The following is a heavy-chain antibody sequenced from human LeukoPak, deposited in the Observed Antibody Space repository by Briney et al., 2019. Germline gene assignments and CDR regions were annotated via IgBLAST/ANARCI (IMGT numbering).Heavy chain of an antibody. J-gene: IGHJ4*02. CDR3: ARVQGGGFRTADY. V-gene: IGHV3-66*01. Sequence: GGSLRLSCAASGFTVSSNYMSWVRQAPGKGLEWVSVIYSGGSTYYADSVKGRFTISRDNSKNTLYLQMNSLRAEDTAVYYCARVQGGGFRTADYWGQGTLVTVSS. CDR1: GFTVSSNY. D-gene: IGHD1-14*01. CDR2: IYSGGST.